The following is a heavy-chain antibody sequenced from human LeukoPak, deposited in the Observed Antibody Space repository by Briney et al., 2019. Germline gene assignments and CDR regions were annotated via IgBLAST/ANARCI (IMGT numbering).Heavy chain of an antibody. J-gene: IGHJ4*02. CDR1: GGSISSYY. CDR2: IYYSGST. D-gene: IGHD3-22*01. Sequence: SETLSLTCTVSGGSISSYYWSWIRQPPGKGLEWIGYIYYSGSTNYNPSLKSRVTISVDTSKNQFSLKLSSVTAADTAVYYCARDRSGYDYFDYWGQGTLVTVSS. V-gene: IGHV4-59*12. CDR3: ARDRSGYDYFDY.